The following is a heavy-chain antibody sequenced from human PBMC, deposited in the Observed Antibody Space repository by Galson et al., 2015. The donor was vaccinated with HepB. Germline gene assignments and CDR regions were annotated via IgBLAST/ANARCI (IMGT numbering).Heavy chain of an antibody. J-gene: IGHJ4*02. V-gene: IGHV1-46*01. Sequence: SVKASCKASGYTLTNYPFHWVRQAPGQGPEWMGKIFAGGGSTRYAERFQGRVTLTRDSSTSTIYMEVSSLRSDDTAVYYCARETPDTYYCDSWGQGTLVTVSS. D-gene: IGHD2-15*01. CDR1: GYTLTNYP. CDR3: ARETPDTYYCDS. CDR2: IFAGGGST.